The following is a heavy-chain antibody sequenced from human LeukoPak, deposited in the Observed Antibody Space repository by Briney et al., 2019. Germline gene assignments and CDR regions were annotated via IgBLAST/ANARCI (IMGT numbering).Heavy chain of an antibody. CDR2: ISYDGSNK. CDR1: GFTFSSYA. CDR3: ARSSGWTFDY. V-gene: IGHV3-30-3*01. Sequence: GGSLRLSCVASGFTFSSYAMHWVRQAPGKGLEWVAVISYDGSNKYYADPVKGRFTISRDISKNTLYLQMNSLRAEDTAVYYCARSSGWTFDYWGQGTLVTVSS. D-gene: IGHD6-19*01. J-gene: IGHJ4*02.